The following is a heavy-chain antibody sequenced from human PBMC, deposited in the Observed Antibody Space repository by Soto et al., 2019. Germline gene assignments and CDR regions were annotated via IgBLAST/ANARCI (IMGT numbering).Heavy chain of an antibody. V-gene: IGHV4-39*07. Sequence: SETLSLTCSVSDDSINSDKYYWGWIRQPPGKGLEWIGSIYYRGNAYYNPSLQTRVTISLDTSKSQFSLKLNSVTAADTAVYYCARVTYDSFTAYSYYFDYWGQGTLVTVSS. D-gene: IGHD3-9*01. J-gene: IGHJ4*02. CDR2: IYYRGNA. CDR3: ARVTYDSFTAYSYYFDY. CDR1: DDSINSDKYY.